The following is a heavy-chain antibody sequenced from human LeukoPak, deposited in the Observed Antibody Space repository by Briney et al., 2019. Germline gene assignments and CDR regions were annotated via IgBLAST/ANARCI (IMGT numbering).Heavy chain of an antibody. D-gene: IGHD3-3*01. CDR1: GFTFSSYS. J-gene: IGHJ5*02. CDR2: ISSSSSYI. Sequence: TGGSLRLSCAASGFTFSSYSMNWVRQAPGKGLEWVSSISSSSSYIYYADSVKGRFTISRDNAKNSLYLQMNSLRAEDTAVYYCARDSSPITIFGVVVLDPWGQGTLVTVSS. CDR3: ARDSSPITIFGVVVLDP. V-gene: IGHV3-21*01.